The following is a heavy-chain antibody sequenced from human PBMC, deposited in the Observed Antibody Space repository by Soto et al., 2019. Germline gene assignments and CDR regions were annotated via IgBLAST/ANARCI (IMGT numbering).Heavy chain of an antibody. J-gene: IGHJ4*02. CDR1: GGSISSGCYC. Sequence: SETLSLTCTVSGGSISSGCYCWSWIRQPPGKGLEWIGYIYYSGSTNYNPSIKSRVTISVDTSKNQFSLKLSSVTAADTAVYYFARLINYHDRSGYLYYFDYWGQGTLVTVSS. V-gene: IGHV4-61*01. CDR2: IYYSGST. CDR3: ARLINYHDRSGYLYYFDY. D-gene: IGHD3-22*01.